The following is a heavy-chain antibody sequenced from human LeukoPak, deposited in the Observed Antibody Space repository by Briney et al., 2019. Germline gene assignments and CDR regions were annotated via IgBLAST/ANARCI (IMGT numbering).Heavy chain of an antibody. CDR2: ISSSSNI. Sequence: GGSLRLSCAASGFTLSSYSMNWVRLAPGKGLEWVSSISSSSNIYYADSVKGRFTISRDNAKNSLYPQMNSLRAEDTAVYYCARVGNSWSIDYWGQGTLVTVSS. CDR3: ARVGNSWSIDY. V-gene: IGHV3-21*01. D-gene: IGHD6-13*01. J-gene: IGHJ4*02. CDR1: GFTLSSYS.